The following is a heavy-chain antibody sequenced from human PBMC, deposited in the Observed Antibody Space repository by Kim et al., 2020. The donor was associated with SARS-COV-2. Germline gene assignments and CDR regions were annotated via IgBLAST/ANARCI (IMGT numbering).Heavy chain of an antibody. J-gene: IGHJ4*01. CDR3: GKDLSLDPTTH. CDR1: GFTFSSYY. D-gene: IGHD1-1*01. CDR2: IYYDGSNK. V-gene: IGHV3-30*18. Sequence: GGSLRLSCAASGFTFSSYYMHWVRQAPGKGLEWVAVIYYDGSNKYYAAFEKRRIITSNDTTNNTQYQQMNSLTAEDTAVYYGGKDLSLDPTTHWGHGILV.